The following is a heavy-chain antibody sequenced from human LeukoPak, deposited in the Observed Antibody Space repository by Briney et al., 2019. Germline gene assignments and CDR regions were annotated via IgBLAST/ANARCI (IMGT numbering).Heavy chain of an antibody. CDR1: GFTFSSYA. CDR3: ARDLGYCSSTSCPLYYGMDV. Sequence: GGSLRLSCAASGFTFSSYAMSWVRQAPGKGLEWVSAISGSGGSTYYADSVKGRFTISRDNSKNTLYLQMNSLRAEDTAVYYCARDLGYCSSTSCPLYYGMDVWGKGTTVTVSS. D-gene: IGHD2-2*01. CDR2: ISGSGGST. V-gene: IGHV3-23*01. J-gene: IGHJ6*04.